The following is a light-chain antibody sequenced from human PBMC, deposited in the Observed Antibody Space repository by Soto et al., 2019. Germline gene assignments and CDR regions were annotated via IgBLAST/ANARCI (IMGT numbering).Light chain of an antibody. Sequence: QSALTQPASVSGSPGQSITISCTGTRSDIGGYNYVSWYQQQPGKAPRLIIHDVNNRPSGVSSRFSASKSGNTASLTISGLQAEDEADYFCSSYTSITTYVIFGGGPKVTVL. CDR1: RSDIGGYNY. CDR2: DVN. CDR3: SSYTSITTYVI. J-gene: IGLJ2*01. V-gene: IGLV2-14*03.